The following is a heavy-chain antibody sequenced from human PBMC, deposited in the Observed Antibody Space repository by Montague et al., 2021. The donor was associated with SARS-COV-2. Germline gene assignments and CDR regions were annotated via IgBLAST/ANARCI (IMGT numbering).Heavy chain of an antibody. CDR1: GDSVSINSAA. Sequence: CAISGDSVSINSAACNWDRQSPSIGFERLGRTYYRSKWYNDYAVSVESRITINPDTSKNQFSLQLNSVTPEDTAVYYCARGIWFGELLTGYYYYGMDVWGQGTTVTVSS. CDR3: ARGIWFGELLTGYYYYGMDV. J-gene: IGHJ6*02. D-gene: IGHD3-10*01. CDR2: TYYRSKWYN. V-gene: IGHV6-1*01.